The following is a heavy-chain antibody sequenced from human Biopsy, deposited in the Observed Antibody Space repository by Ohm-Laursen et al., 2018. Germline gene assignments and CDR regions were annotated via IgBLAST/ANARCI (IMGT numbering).Heavy chain of an antibody. V-gene: IGHV4-59*01. Sequence: SDTLSLTWTVSGDSIRSYYWSWIRQTPEKGLEWIGHVYFTGSTNFNPSLKSRVTISVDTSRVRFSLTLSPVTAADTAIYYCARDRRGDSYMDVWGQGTTVTVSS. CDR3: ARDRRGDSYMDV. D-gene: IGHD2-15*01. CDR2: VYFTGST. CDR1: GDSIRSYY. J-gene: IGHJ6*02.